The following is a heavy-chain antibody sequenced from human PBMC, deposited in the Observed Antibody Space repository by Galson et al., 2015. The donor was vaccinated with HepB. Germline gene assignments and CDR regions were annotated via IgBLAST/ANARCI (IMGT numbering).Heavy chain of an antibody. CDR1: GYTFTNYW. D-gene: IGHD2-2*01. V-gene: IGHV5-10-1*01. CDR3: ARRYCSSSSCSGAHFFYYGLDV. CDR2: IDPSDSYS. Sequence: SGAEVKNPGESLRISCEGSGYTFTNYWITWVRRVPGKGLEWLGRIDPSDSYSNYNPSFEGHVTISVDTSIATAYLQWSSLTASDTAVYYCARRYCSSSSCSGAHFFYYGLDVWGQGTTVTV. J-gene: IGHJ6*02.